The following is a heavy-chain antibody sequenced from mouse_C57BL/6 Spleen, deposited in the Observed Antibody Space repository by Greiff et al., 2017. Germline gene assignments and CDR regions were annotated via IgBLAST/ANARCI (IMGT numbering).Heavy chain of an antibody. Sequence: EVMLVESGGGLVKPGGSLSFSCAASGFTFTDYYMSWVRQPPGKGLEWLGVIRNKANGYTTEYSASVKGRFTISIDNSQSTVYRQMNGLRAEDSATYYCARYGNDYDEWFAYWGQGTLVTVSA. CDR3: ARYGNDYDEWFAY. V-gene: IGHV7-3*01. CDR1: GFTFTDYY. J-gene: IGHJ3*01. CDR2: IRNKANGYTT. D-gene: IGHD2-4*01.